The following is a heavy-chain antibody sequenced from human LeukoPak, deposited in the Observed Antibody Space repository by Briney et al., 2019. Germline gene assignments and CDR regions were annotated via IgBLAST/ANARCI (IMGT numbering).Heavy chain of an antibody. D-gene: IGHD6-19*01. CDR2: IYYSGST. Sequence: PSQTLSLTCTVSGGSISSGDYYWSWIRQPPGKGLEWIGYIYYSGSTYYNPSLKSRVTISVDTSKNQFSLKLSSVTAADTAVYYCATTSSYRSGWYLGYWGQGTLVTVSS. J-gene: IGHJ4*02. CDR1: GGSISSGDYY. V-gene: IGHV4-30-4*01. CDR3: ATTSSYRSGWYLGY.